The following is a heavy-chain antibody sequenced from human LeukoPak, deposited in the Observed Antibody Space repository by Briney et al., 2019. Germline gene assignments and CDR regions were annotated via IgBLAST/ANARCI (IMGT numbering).Heavy chain of an antibody. CDR2: MNPNSDT. CDR3: AYSEYYYDSSGPQYYYYGMDV. CDR1: GYTFTSYD. V-gene: IGHV1-8*01. J-gene: IGHJ6*02. Sequence: GASVKVSCKASGYTFTSYDINWVRQATGQGLEWMGWMNPNSDTGYAQKFQGRVTVTRNASISTAYMELSSLRSEDTAVYYCAYSEYYYDSSGPQYYYYGMDVWGQGTTVTVSS. D-gene: IGHD3-22*01.